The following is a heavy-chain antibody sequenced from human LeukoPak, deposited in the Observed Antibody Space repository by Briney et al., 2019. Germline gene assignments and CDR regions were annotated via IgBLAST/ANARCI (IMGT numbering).Heavy chain of an antibody. Sequence: PSETLSLTCTVSGGSISSSGYYWGWIRQPPGKGLEWIGSIYYSGSTYYNPSLKSRVTISVDTSKNQFSLKLSSVTAADTAVYYCARTPYYDYVWGSYLTPVPKYYFDYWGQGTLVTVSS. CDR3: ARTPYYDYVWGSYLTPVPKYYFDY. V-gene: IGHV4-39*07. D-gene: IGHD3-16*02. J-gene: IGHJ4*02. CDR1: GGSISSSGYY. CDR2: IYYSGST.